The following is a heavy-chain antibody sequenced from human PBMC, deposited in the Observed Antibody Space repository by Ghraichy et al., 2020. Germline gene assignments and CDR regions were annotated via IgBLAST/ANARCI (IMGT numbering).Heavy chain of an antibody. J-gene: IGHJ4*02. CDR2: LYYSGST. V-gene: IGHV4-59*02. Sequence: SETLSLTCTVSGGFGRSYYWSWIRQPLGKGLEWIGYLYYSGSTNYNPSLKSRVTISEDTSKNQFSLKLTSVTAADSAVFYCARSRGRNPFEYWGLGTLVTVSS. CDR1: GGFGRSYY. D-gene: IGHD3-10*01. CDR3: ARSRGRNPFEY.